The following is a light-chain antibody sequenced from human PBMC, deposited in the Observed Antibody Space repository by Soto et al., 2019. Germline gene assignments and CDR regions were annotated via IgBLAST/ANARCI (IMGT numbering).Light chain of an antibody. CDR2: GAS. V-gene: IGKV3-20*01. CDR1: QSVSSSY. J-gene: IGKJ3*01. Sequence: EIVLTQSPGTLSLSPGERATLSCRASQSVSSSYLAWYQQKPGQPPRLLIYGASSRATGIPDRFSGGGSGTDFTLTISRLEPEDFTVYYCHQYGSSLFTFGPGTKVDVK. CDR3: HQYGSSLFT.